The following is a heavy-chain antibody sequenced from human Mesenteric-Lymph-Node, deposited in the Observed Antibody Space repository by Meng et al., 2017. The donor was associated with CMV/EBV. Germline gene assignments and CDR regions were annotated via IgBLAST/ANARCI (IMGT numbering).Heavy chain of an antibody. J-gene: IGHJ5*02. D-gene: IGHD2-2*01. Sequence: ASGGTFSRYAINWVRQAPGQGLEWMGGIIPIDGVANSAQKFQGRVTITADESTSTGYMELSGLRSEDTAVYYCARGVPAHTSLGWFDPWGQGTLVTVSS. CDR2: IIPIDGVA. CDR3: ARGVPAHTSLGWFDP. CDR1: GGTFSRYA. V-gene: IGHV1-69*01.